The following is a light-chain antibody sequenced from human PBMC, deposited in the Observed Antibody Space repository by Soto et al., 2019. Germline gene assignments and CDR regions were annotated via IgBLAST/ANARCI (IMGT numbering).Light chain of an antibody. CDR3: HQYGKSPRT. Sequence: EVVLTQSPATLSLSPGERATLSCRASENVRTFVDWYQQKPGQAPRLLIHGASNRATGIPARFSGSGSGTDFTLSISRLEPGDFGVYFCHQYGKSPRTFGQGTKVDIK. CDR1: ENVRTF. CDR2: GAS. J-gene: IGKJ1*01. V-gene: IGKV3-11*01.